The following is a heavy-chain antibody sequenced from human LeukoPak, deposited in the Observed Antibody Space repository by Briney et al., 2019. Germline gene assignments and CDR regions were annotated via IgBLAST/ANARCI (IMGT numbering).Heavy chain of an antibody. CDR3: TRDLVGGTWASGY. D-gene: IGHD1-14*01. V-gene: IGHV1-24*01. Sequence: ASVKVSSKVSGSTLTELSMHWVRQAPGEGLEWMGGFDPEDGEAIYAQKFQGRVTMTEDTSTDTVYMELTSLRSEDTAVYYCTRDLVGGTWASGYWGQGTLVTVSS. CDR2: FDPEDGEA. J-gene: IGHJ4*02. CDR1: GSTLTELS.